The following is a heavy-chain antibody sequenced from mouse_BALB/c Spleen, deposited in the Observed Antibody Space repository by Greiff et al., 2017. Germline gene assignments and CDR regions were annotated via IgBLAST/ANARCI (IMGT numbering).Heavy chain of an antibody. Sequence: EVQLQESGPELVKPGASVKMSCKASGYTFTSYVMHWVKQKPGQGLEWIGYINPYNDGTKYNEKFKGKATLTSDKSSSTAYMELSSLTSEDSAVYYCAIYYDYDYYAMDYWGQGTSVTVSS. CDR3: AIYYDYDYYAMDY. V-gene: IGHV1-14*01. CDR1: GYTFTSYV. CDR2: INPYNDGT. D-gene: IGHD2-4*01. J-gene: IGHJ4*01.